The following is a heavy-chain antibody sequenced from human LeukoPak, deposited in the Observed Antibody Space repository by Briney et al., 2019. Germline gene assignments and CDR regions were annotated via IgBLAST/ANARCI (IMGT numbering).Heavy chain of an antibody. V-gene: IGHV1-69*13. J-gene: IGHJ4*02. D-gene: IGHD2-2*03. CDR2: IIPIFGTA. CDR1: GYTFTSYA. Sequence: GASVKVSCKASGYTFTSYAISWVRQAPGQGLEWMGGIIPIFGTANYAQKFQGRVTITADESTSTAYMELSSLRSEDTAVYYCARDGYCSSTSCLVQFDYWGQGTLVTVSS. CDR3: ARDGYCSSTSCLVQFDY.